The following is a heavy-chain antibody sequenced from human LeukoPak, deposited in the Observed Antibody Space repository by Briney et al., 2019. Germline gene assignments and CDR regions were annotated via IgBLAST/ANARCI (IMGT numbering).Heavy chain of an antibody. CDR1: GGSISSSSYN. D-gene: IGHD6-13*01. V-gene: IGHV4-39*01. J-gene: IGHJ4*02. Sequence: TSETLSLTCDVSGGSISSSSYNWGWIRQPPGKGLEWIGSIYYSGSTYYNPSLRSRLTISVDTSKNQFSLKLSSVTAADTAVYYCARHDRIIASPLIWGQGTLVTVSS. CDR2: IYYSGST. CDR3: ARHDRIIASPLI.